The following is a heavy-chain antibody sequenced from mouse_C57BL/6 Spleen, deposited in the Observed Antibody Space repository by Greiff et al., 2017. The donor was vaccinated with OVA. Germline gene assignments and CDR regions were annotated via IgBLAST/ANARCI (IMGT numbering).Heavy chain of an antibody. CDR2: IWSGGST. CDR1: GFSLTSYG. V-gene: IGHV2-2*01. D-gene: IGHD2-4*01. CDR3: ARNDDYVGRYFDV. J-gene: IGHJ1*03. Sequence: VKVVESGPGLVQPSQSLSITCTVSGFSLTSYGVHWVRQSPGKGLEWLGVIWSGGSTDYNAAFISRLSISKDNSKSQVFFKMNSLQADDTAIYYCARNDDYVGRYFDVWGTGTTVTVSS.